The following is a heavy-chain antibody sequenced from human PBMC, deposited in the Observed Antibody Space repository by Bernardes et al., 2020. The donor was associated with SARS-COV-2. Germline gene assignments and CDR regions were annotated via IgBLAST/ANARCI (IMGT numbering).Heavy chain of an antibody. D-gene: IGHD6-19*01. CDR3: ARETFLTGCPSIDY. J-gene: IGHJ4*02. CDR1: GASLSSYY. V-gene: IGHV4-4*07. CDR2: IYDSGST. Sequence: SETLSLTCIVSGASLSSYYWSWIRQPAGKGLEWIGRIYDSGSTEYNPSLKSRVTMSADTSMNQFSLNLGSVTAADTAVYYCARETFLTGCPSIDYWGQGSLVTGSS.